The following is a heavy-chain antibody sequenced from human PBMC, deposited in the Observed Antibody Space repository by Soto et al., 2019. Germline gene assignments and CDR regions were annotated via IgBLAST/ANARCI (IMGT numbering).Heavy chain of an antibody. D-gene: IGHD5-18*01. Sequence: QVHLVESGGGMVQPGRSLRLSCAASGFTFNTYPVHWVRQAPSKGLEWVAVISYDGYNACYADSVKGRFTISKDNSKNTLFLQMDNLRPEDTAVYFCARDGGFSYGFDYYLDYWGQGTLVTVSS. V-gene: IGHV3-30-3*01. CDR2: ISYDGYNA. CDR1: GFTFNTYP. J-gene: IGHJ4*02. CDR3: ARDGGFSYGFDYYLDY.